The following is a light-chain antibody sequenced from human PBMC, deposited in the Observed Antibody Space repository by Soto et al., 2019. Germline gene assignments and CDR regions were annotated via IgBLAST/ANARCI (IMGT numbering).Light chain of an antibody. CDR2: GAS. V-gene: IGKV3-15*01. Sequence: EIVMTQSPATLSVSPGERATLSCRASQSVSSNLAWYPQKPGQAPRLLIFGASIRPTGIPARFSGSGSGTEFTLTISSLQSEDFAVYYCQQYNNWPRTFGQGTKVEIK. CDR3: QQYNNWPRT. J-gene: IGKJ1*01. CDR1: QSVSSN.